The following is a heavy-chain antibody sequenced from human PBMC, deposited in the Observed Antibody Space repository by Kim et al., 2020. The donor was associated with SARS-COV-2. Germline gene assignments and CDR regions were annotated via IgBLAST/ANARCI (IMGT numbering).Heavy chain of an antibody. V-gene: IGHV3-30-3*01. CDR3: ARDPTSDIVATTLDY. Sequence: GGSLRLSCAGSGFTFSSYAMHWVRQAPGKGLEWVAVISYDGSNKYYADSVKGRFTISRDNSKNTLYLQMNSLRAEDTAVYYCARDPTSDIVATTLDYWGQGTLVTVSS. J-gene: IGHJ4*02. D-gene: IGHD5-12*01. CDR2: ISYDGSNK. CDR1: GFTFSSYA.